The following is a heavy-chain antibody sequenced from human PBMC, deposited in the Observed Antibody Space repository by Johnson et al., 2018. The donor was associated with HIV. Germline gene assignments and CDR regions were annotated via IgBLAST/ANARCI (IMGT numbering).Heavy chain of an antibody. CDR2: VWFDGRNK. Sequence: QEKLVESGGGVVQPGRSLRLSCAASGFTFSNYGMHWVRQAPGKGLEWVAVVWFDGRNKYYSDSVQGRFTISRDDSKNTLYLQMNSLRVEDTAVYHCAKVAVATAAGGVALDVWGPGTMVTVSS. CDR3: AKVAVATAAGGVALDV. CDR1: GFTFSNYG. J-gene: IGHJ3*01. V-gene: IGHV3-33*06. D-gene: IGHD6-13*01.